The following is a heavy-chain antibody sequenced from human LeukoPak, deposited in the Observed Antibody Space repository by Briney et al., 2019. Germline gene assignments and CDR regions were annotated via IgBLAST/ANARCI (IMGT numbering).Heavy chain of an antibody. Sequence: ASVKVSCKAPGYTFTSYDINWVRQATGQGLEWMGWMNPNSGNTGYAQKFQGRVTITRNTSISTAYMELSSLRSEDTAVYYCARVGIVVVPAAPGPFYYYYYMDVWGKGTTVTVSS. D-gene: IGHD2-2*03. V-gene: IGHV1-8*03. CDR2: MNPNSGNT. CDR1: GYTFTSYD. J-gene: IGHJ6*03. CDR3: ARVGIVVVPAAPGPFYYYYYMDV.